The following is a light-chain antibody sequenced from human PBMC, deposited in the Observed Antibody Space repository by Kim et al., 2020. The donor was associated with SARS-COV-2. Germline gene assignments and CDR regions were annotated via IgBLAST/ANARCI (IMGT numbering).Light chain of an antibody. CDR2: AAS. Sequence: ASVGDRVTITCRASQGISNSLAWYQQKPGKVPKLLIYAASTLQSGVPSRFSGSGSGTDFTLTISSLQPEDVSTYYCQKYSSAPFTFGPGTKVDIK. CDR3: QKYSSAPFT. J-gene: IGKJ3*01. V-gene: IGKV1-27*01. CDR1: QGISNS.